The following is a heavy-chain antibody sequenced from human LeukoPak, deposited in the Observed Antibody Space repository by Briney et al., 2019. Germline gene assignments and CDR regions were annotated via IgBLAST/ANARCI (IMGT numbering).Heavy chain of an antibody. CDR3: AKGPRIRGSQSPLY. V-gene: IGHV3-23*01. D-gene: IGHD5-12*01. Sequence: GGSLRLSCAASGFTFSSYAMSWVRQAPGKGLEWVSAISGSGGSTYYADSVKGRFTISRDNSKNTLYLQMNSLRAEDTAVYYCAKGPRIRGSQSPLYWGQGTLVTVSS. CDR1: GFTFSSYA. CDR2: ISGSGGST. J-gene: IGHJ4*02.